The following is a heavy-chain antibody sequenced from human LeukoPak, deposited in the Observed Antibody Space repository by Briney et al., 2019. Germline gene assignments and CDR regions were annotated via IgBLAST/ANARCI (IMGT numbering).Heavy chain of an antibody. D-gene: IGHD3-3*01. CDR2: ISSSSSYT. V-gene: IGHV3-11*06. CDR3: ARLSSHYYDFWSGYFDY. CDR1: GFTFSDYY. J-gene: IGHJ4*02. Sequence: GGSLRLSCAASGFTFSDYYMSWIRQAPGKGLEWVSYISSSSSYTNYADSVKGRFTISRDNAKNSLSLQMNSLRAEDTAVYYCARLSSHYYDFWSGYFDYWGQGTLVTVSS.